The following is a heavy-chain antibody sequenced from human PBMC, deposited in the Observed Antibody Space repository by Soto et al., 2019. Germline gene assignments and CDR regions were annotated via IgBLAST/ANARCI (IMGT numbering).Heavy chain of an antibody. D-gene: IGHD2-2*02. CDR3: AKQSCSSASCHRYSVTHYYFEN. Sequence: QTGGSLRLSCAASGSNFGSYVMSWVRQAPGKGLEWVSGISSGGGSTYYADSVKGRFTISRDNSKNTLNLQMNSLRAEDTAVYYCAKQSCSSASCHRYSVTHYYFENWGQGTLVTVSS. CDR2: ISSGGGST. J-gene: IGHJ4*02. CDR1: GSNFGSYV. V-gene: IGHV3-23*01.